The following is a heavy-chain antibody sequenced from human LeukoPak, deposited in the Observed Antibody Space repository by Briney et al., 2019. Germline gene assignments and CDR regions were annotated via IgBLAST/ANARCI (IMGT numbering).Heavy chain of an antibody. CDR2: IIPILGIA. CDR3: ARGYYYDSSGFLANDAFDI. V-gene: IGHV1-69*04. CDR1: GGTFSSYA. D-gene: IGHD3-22*01. J-gene: IGHJ3*02. Sequence: SVKVSCKASGGTFSSYAISWVRQAPGQGLEWMGRIIPILGIANYAQKFQGRVTITADKSTSTAYMELSSLGSEDTAVYYCARGYYYDSSGFLANDAFDIWGQGTMVTVSS.